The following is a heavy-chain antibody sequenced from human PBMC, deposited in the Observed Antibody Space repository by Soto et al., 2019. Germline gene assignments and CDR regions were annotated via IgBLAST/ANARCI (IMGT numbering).Heavy chain of an antibody. CDR3: ATVSAWQFYFFMDV. CDR2: MNPNSGDT. D-gene: IGHD6-19*01. Sequence: QVQLVQSGAEVKKPGASVKVSCKASGYTFTNYDINWVRQATGQGLEWMGWMNPNSGDTGYAQNFQGRVTMTRNTSISTDYMELSSLRSEDTAVYYCATVSAWQFYFFMDVWGKGTTVTVSS. J-gene: IGHJ6*03. V-gene: IGHV1-8*01. CDR1: GYTFTNYD.